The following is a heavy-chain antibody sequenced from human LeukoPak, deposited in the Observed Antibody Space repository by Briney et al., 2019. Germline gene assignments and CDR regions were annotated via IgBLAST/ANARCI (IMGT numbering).Heavy chain of an antibody. V-gene: IGHV3-64*01. Sequence: GGSLRLSCAGSGFIFRSYAMHWVRQSPGKGLEYVSGISGDGLSTFYASSVKGRFNISRDNSKSTLYLHMGSLREDDMAVYYCTRDRYCSVINCYTGSDYWGQGALVAVSS. CDR1: GFIFRSYA. CDR2: ISGDGLST. J-gene: IGHJ4*02. CDR3: TRDRYCSVINCYTGSDY. D-gene: IGHD2-2*02.